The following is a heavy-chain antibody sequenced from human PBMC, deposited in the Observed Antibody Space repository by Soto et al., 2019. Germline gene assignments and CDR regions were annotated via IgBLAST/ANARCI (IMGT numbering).Heavy chain of an antibody. Sequence: GASVKVSCKAPGYTFTSYYMHWVRQAPGQGLEWMGIINPSGGSTSYAQKFQGSVTMTRDTSTSTVYMELSSLRSEDTAVYYCARGDCSSTSCYSGYYYGLDVWGQGTTVTVSS. J-gene: IGHJ6*02. V-gene: IGHV1-46*01. CDR1: GYTFTSYY. CDR2: INPSGGST. D-gene: IGHD2-2*02. CDR3: ARGDCSSTSCYSGYYYGLDV.